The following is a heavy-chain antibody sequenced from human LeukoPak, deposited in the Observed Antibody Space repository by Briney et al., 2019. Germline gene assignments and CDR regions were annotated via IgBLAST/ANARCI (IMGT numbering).Heavy chain of an antibody. CDR1: GFTFGSYW. CDR2: IKQDGNEK. Sequence: GGSLRLSCAASGFTFGSYWMNWVRQAPGKGLERVANIKQDGNEKHYEDSVKGRFSISRDNAKNSLYLQMDSLRAEDTAVYYCAKEGAYPIITYDSWGQGALVTVSS. V-gene: IGHV3-7*01. D-gene: IGHD3-10*01. CDR3: AKEGAYPIITYDS. J-gene: IGHJ5*01.